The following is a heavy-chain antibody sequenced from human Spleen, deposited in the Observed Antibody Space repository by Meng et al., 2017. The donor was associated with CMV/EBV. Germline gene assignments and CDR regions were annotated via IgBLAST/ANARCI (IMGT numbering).Heavy chain of an antibody. CDR3: ARCEGYYDFWRTDYGMDV. V-gene: IGHV3-48*04. CDR1: GFTFSSYS. Sequence: GGSLRLSCAASGFTFSSYSMNWVRQAPGKGLEWVSYISSSSSTIYYADSVKGRFTISRDNAKNSLYLQMNSLRAEDTAVYYCARCEGYYDFWRTDYGMDVWGQGTTVTVSS. D-gene: IGHD3-3*01. CDR2: ISSSSSTI. J-gene: IGHJ6*02.